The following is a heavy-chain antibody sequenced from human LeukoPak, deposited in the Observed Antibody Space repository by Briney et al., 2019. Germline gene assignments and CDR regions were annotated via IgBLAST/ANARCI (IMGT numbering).Heavy chain of an antibody. Sequence: SETLSLTCTVSGVSISSSNSYWGWIRQPPGKGLEWIGSIYYSGNTYYNASLKSQVSISIDTSKNQFSLRLTSVTAADTAVYYCARDLGVVVVPAAVDYWGQGTLVTVSS. CDR2: IYYSGNT. V-gene: IGHV4-39*02. D-gene: IGHD2-2*01. CDR3: ARDLGVVVVPAAVDY. CDR1: GVSISSSNSY. J-gene: IGHJ4*02.